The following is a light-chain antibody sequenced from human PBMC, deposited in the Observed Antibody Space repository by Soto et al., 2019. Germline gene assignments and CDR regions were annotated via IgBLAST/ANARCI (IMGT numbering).Light chain of an antibody. CDR3: SSYADANNFVV. CDR1: SSDIGAYDY. CDR2: EVN. Sequence: QSALTQPPSASGSPGQSVTISCTGSSSDIGAYDYVSWYQQFPGKPPKLIIYEVNARPLGVPERFSGSKSGNTASLTVSGLQFEDDADYICSSYADANNFVVFGGGTKLTVL. J-gene: IGLJ2*01. V-gene: IGLV2-8*01.